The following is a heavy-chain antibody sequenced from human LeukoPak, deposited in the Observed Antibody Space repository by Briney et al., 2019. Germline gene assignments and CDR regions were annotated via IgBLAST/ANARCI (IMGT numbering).Heavy chain of an antibody. V-gene: IGHV1-2*02. CDR1: GYTFTGYY. CDR2: INPNSGGT. CDR3: ARVTPDTAAAGPALDY. J-gene: IGHJ4*02. Sequence: ASVKVSCKASGYTFTGYYMHWLRQAPGQGLEWMGWINPNSGGTNYAQKFQGRVTMTRDTSISTAYMELSRLRSDDTAVYYCARVTPDTAAAGPALDYWGQGTLVTVSS. D-gene: IGHD6-13*01.